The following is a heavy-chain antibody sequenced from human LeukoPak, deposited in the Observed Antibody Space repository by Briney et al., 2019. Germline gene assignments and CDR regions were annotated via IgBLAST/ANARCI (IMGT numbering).Heavy chain of an antibody. J-gene: IGHJ4*02. Sequence: PGGSLRLSCAASGFTFSSYAMSWVRQPPGKGLEWIGEINHSGSTNYNPSLKSRVTMSVDTSKNQFSLKLSSVTAADTAVYYCARGYIRGIQLWLQYYFDYWGQGTLVTVSS. CDR2: INHSGST. CDR3: ARGYIRGIQLWLQYYFDY. V-gene: IGHV4-34*01. D-gene: IGHD5-18*01. CDR1: GFTFSSYA.